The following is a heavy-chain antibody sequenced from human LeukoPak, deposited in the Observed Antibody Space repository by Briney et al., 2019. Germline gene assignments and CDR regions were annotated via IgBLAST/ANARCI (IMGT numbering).Heavy chain of an antibody. D-gene: IGHD6-13*01. CDR1: GGSINDYY. J-gene: IGHJ4*02. Sequence: SETLSLTCTVSGGSINDYYWSWIRQSPGKGLEWIGYIYYSGNTNYNPSLKSRVTMSVDTSKNQFSLKLNSVTAADTAVYYCARGGSSWYYYWGQGTLVTVSS. CDR3: ARGGSSWYYY. V-gene: IGHV4-59*01. CDR2: IYYSGNT.